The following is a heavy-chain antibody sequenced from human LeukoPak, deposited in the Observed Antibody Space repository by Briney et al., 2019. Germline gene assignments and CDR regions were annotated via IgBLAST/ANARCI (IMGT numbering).Heavy chain of an antibody. J-gene: IGHJ4*02. V-gene: IGHV1-46*01. D-gene: IGHD6-13*01. CDR3: ARDVSSSWYGGYFDY. CDR2: INPSGGST. CDR1: GYTFTSYY. Sequence: GASVKVSCKASGYTFTSYYMHWVRQAPGQGLEWMGIINPSGGSTSYAQKFQGRVTMTRDMSTSTVYMELSSLRSEDTAVYYCARDVSSSWYGGYFDYWGQGTLVTVSS.